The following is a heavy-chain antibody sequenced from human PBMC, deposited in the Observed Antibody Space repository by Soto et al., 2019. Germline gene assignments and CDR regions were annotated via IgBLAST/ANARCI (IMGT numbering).Heavy chain of an antibody. Sequence: GGSLRLSCAASGFTFSSYGMHWVRQAPGKGLEWVAVISYDGSNKYYADSVKGRFTISRDNSKNTLYLQMNSLRAEDTAVYYWAKVGNGSGSYAHYYYGMDVRGQGTTITVSS. J-gene: IGHJ6*02. CDR2: ISYDGSNK. D-gene: IGHD3-10*01. CDR3: AKVGNGSGSYAHYYYGMDV. V-gene: IGHV3-30*18. CDR1: GFTFSSYG.